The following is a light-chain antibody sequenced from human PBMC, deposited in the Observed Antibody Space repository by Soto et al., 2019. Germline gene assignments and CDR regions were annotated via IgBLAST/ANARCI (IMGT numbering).Light chain of an antibody. Sequence: IVLTHSPGPLSLSPGERATLSCSPSQSVTRNSVAWYQQRPGQPPRLLIYDASTRATGIPDRFSGSGSGTDFTLTISRLEPEDFAVYYCQQYGNSPRSFGGGTKVDIK. V-gene: IGKV3-20*01. CDR2: DAS. CDR1: QSVTRNS. J-gene: IGKJ4*01. CDR3: QQYGNSPRS.